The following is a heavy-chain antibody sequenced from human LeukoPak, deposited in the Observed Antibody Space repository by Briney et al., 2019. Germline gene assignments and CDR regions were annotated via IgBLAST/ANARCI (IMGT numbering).Heavy chain of an antibody. V-gene: IGHV3-21*01. CDR3: ARADGGLGAFDI. Sequence: PGGSLRLSCSASGFTFSRYSMNWVRQAPGKGLEWVSSISSSGSYIYYADSVKGRFTISRDNAKNSLYLQMNSLRAEDTAVYYCARADGGLGAFDIWGQGTMVTVSS. J-gene: IGHJ3*02. CDR1: GFTFSRYS. D-gene: IGHD2-15*01. CDR2: ISSSGSYI.